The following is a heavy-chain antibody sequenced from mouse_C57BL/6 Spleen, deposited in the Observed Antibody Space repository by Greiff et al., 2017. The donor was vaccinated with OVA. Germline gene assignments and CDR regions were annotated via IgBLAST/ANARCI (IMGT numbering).Heavy chain of an antibody. J-gene: IGHJ2*01. CDR1: GYTFTSYW. CDR3: ARIKLGREIDD. CDR2: IHPNSGST. V-gene: IGHV1-64*01. Sequence: QVQLQQPGAELVKPGASVKLSCKASGYTFTSYWMHWVKQRPGQGLEWIGMIHPNSGSTNYNEKFKSKATLTVDKSSSTAYMQLSSLTSEDSAVYYCARIKLGREIDDWGQGTTLTVSS. D-gene: IGHD4-1*01.